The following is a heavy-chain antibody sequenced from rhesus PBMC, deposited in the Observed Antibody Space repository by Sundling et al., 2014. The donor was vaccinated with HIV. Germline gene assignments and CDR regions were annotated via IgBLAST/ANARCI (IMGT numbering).Heavy chain of an antibody. Sequence: QVQLQESGPGLVKPSETLSLTCAVSGGSISSNYWSWIRQPPGKGLEWIGRISGSGGSTDYNPSLKSRVTISTDTSKNQFSLKLTSMTAADTAVYFCARELPGSGGFDYWGQGILVTVSS. CDR3: ARELPGSGGFDY. J-gene: IGHJ4*01. V-gene: IGHV4-173*01. D-gene: IGHD6-31*01. CDR2: ISGSGGST. CDR1: GGSISSNY.